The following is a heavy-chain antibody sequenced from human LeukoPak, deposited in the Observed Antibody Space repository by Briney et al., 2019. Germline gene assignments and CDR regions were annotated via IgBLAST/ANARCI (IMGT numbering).Heavy chain of an antibody. V-gene: IGHV4-38-2*02. CDR2: IYHSGST. CDR3: ARPSRPYGSTSDY. Sequence: SETLSLTCTVYCYSISSGYYWGWIRQPPGKGLEWIGSIYHSGSTYYNPSLKSRVTISVDTSKNQFSLKLSSVTAADTAVYYCARPSRPYGSTSDYWGQGTLVTVSS. CDR1: CYSISSGYY. D-gene: IGHD3-10*01. J-gene: IGHJ4*02.